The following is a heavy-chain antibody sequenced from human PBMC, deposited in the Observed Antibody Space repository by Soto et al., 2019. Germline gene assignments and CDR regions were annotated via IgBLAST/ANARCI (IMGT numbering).Heavy chain of an antibody. Sequence: GGSLRLSCAASGFTFSSYAMSWVRQAPGKGLEWVSAISGSGGSTYYAGSVKGRFTISRDNSKNTLYLQMNSLRAEDTAVYYCAKVKEDTIFGVDLLYYFDYWGQGTLVTVSS. CDR2: ISGSGGST. D-gene: IGHD3-3*01. V-gene: IGHV3-23*01. J-gene: IGHJ4*02. CDR3: AKVKEDTIFGVDLLYYFDY. CDR1: GFTFSSYA.